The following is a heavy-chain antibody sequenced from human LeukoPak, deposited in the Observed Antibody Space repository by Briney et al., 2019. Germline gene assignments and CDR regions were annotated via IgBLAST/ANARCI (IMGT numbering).Heavy chain of an antibody. J-gene: IGHJ6*02. CDR1: GYTFTSYG. CDR2: ISAYNGNT. Sequence: ASVKVSCKASGYTFTSYGISWVRQAPGQGLEWMGWISAYNGNTNYAQKLQGRVTMTTDTSTSTAYMELRSLRSDDTAVYYCARVLVLRFLEWADYYGMDAWGQGTTVTVSS. V-gene: IGHV1-18*01. D-gene: IGHD3-3*01. CDR3: ARVLVLRFLEWADYYGMDA.